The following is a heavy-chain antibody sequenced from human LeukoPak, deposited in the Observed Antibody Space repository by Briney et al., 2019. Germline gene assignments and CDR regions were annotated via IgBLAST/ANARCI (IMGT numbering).Heavy chain of an antibody. Sequence: KFQGRVTITRDTSASTAYMELSSLRSEDTAVYYCATSWYGWFDPWGQGTLVTVSP. V-gene: IGHV1-3*01. D-gene: IGHD6-13*01. CDR3: ATSWYGWFDP. J-gene: IGHJ5*02.